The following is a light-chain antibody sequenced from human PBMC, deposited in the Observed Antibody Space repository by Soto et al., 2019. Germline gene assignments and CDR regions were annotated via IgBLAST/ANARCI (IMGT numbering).Light chain of an antibody. J-gene: IGLJ3*02. CDR2: GNS. Sequence: QSVLTQPPSVSGAPGQRVTISCTGSSSNIGADSDVHWYQQLPGTAPKLLIYGNSHRPSGVPDRFSGSKSGTSASLAITGLQAEDEADYYCQSYDSSLSGSVFGGGTKLTVL. V-gene: IGLV1-40*01. CDR3: QSYDSSLSGSV. CDR1: SSNIGADSD.